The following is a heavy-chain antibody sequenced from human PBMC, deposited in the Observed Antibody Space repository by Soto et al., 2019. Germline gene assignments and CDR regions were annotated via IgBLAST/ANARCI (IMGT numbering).Heavy chain of an antibody. CDR1: GGSFSGYY. D-gene: IGHD2-15*01. CDR3: ARGFRFCSGGSCSSGWFDP. V-gene: IGHV4-34*01. CDR2: INHSGGT. Sequence: QVQLQQWGAGLLKPSGTLSLTCVVYGGSFSGYYWSWIRQPPGKGLEWIGEINHSGGTNYNPSLKSRVTISVDTSKNQFSLKLTSVTAADTAVYYCARGFRFCSGGSCSSGWFDPWGQGTLVTVSS. J-gene: IGHJ5*02.